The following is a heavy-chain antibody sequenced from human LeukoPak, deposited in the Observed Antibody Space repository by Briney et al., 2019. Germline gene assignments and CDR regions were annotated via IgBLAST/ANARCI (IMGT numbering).Heavy chain of an antibody. D-gene: IGHD2-15*01. CDR3: VGGVEGGDPSLVGMNY. CDR2: ISAYNGNT. CDR1: GGTFSSYA. J-gene: IGHJ4*02. Sequence: ASVKVSCKASGGTFSSYAISWVRQAPGQGLEWMGWISAYNGNTNYAQKLQGRVTMTTDTSTSTAYMELRSLRSDDTAVYYCVGGVEGGDPSLVGMNYWGQGTLVTVSS. V-gene: IGHV1-18*01.